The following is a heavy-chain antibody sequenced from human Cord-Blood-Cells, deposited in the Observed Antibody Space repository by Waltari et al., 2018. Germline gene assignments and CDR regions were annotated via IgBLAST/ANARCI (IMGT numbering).Heavy chain of an antibody. CDR1: GFTFNGSA. Sequence: EVQLVESGGGLVQPGGSLKLSCAASGFTFNGSAMHWVRQASGKGLEWVGRIRSKANSYATAYAASVKGRFTISRDDSKNTAYLQMNSLKTEDTAVYYCTRQGPGGIFDYWGQGTLVTVSS. V-gene: IGHV3-73*02. D-gene: IGHD3-16*01. CDR3: TRQGPGGIFDY. J-gene: IGHJ4*02. CDR2: IRSKANSYAT.